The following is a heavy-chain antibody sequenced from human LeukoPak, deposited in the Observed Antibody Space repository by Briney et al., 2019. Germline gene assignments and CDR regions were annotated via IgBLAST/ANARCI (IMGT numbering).Heavy chain of an antibody. Sequence: SETLSLTRSVSGGSISSSNYHWGWIRQPPGKGLEWIGSIYYSGSTYHNPSLKSRLTISVDMSKNQFSLKLSSVTAADTAVYYCASSVAVSPSGYYGMDVWGQGTTVTVSS. V-gene: IGHV4-39*01. CDR1: GGSISSSNYH. CDR2: IYYSGST. J-gene: IGHJ6*02. CDR3: ASSVAVSPSGYYGMDV. D-gene: IGHD6-19*01.